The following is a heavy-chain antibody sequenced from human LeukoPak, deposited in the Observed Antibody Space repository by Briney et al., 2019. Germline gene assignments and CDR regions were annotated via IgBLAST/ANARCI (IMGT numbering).Heavy chain of an antibody. CDR1: GYTFTSYG. CDR2: ISAYNGNT. Sequence: AASVKVSCKASGYTFTSYGISWVRQAPGQGLEWMGWISAYNGNTNYAQKLQGRVTMTRDMSTSTVYMELSSLRSEDTAVYYCARAPGGYGDYEYDYWGQGTLVTVSS. J-gene: IGHJ4*02. CDR3: ARAPGGYGDYEYDY. D-gene: IGHD4-17*01. V-gene: IGHV1-18*01.